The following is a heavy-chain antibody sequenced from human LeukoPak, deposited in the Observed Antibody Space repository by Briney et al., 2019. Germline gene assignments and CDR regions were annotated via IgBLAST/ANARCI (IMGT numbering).Heavy chain of an antibody. Sequence: SETLSLTCTVSDDSISNYYWSWIRQSPGKGLEWIGYIYYTGSTNYNPSLKSRVTISVDTSKNQFSLKLSSVTAADTAVYYCARYPRAAAGFDYWGQGTLVTVSS. V-gene: IGHV4-59*01. CDR3: ARYPRAAAGFDY. J-gene: IGHJ4*02. CDR2: IYYTGST. D-gene: IGHD6-13*01. CDR1: DDSISNYY.